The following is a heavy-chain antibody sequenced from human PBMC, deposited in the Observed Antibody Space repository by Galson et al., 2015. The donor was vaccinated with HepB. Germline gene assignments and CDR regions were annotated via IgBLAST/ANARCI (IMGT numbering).Heavy chain of an antibody. Sequence: SETLSLTCAVYGGSFSGYYWSWIRQPPGKGLEWIGEINHSGSTNYNPSLKSRVTISVDTSKNQFSLKLSSVTAADTAVYYCAREPSISSGYYVFDYWGQGTLVTVSS. CDR2: INHSGST. CDR1: GGSFSGYY. J-gene: IGHJ4*02. V-gene: IGHV4-34*01. CDR3: AREPSISSGYYVFDY. D-gene: IGHD3-22*01.